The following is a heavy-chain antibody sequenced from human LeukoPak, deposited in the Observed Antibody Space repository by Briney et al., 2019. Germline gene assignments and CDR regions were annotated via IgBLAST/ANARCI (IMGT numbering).Heavy chain of an antibody. CDR2: VWPDGNKR. D-gene: IGHD3-16*01. Sequence: GGSLRLSCAASGFIFSESGMHWVRQAPGKGLEWVAIVWPDGNKRYYGGSVKGRFAISRDNSKNTLYLQMSSLRVEDTAVYYCARDLGGPEGDGLDVWGQGTAVTVSS. J-gene: IGHJ6*02. CDR3: ARDLGGPEGDGLDV. CDR1: GFIFSESG. V-gene: IGHV3-33*01.